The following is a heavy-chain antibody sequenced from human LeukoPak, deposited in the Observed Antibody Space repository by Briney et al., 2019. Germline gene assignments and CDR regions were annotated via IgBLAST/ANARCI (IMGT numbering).Heavy chain of an antibody. CDR2: IDWDDDK. Sequence: GSGPALVKPPQTLTLTCTFSGFSLSTSGMRVSWIRQPPGKALEWLARIDWDDDKFYCTSLKTRLTISKDTSKNQVVLTLTNMDPVDTATYYCAHNSGWSFDYWGQGTLVTVSS. CDR3: AHNSGWSFDY. V-gene: IGHV2-70*04. CDR1: GFSLSTSGMR. D-gene: IGHD6-19*01. J-gene: IGHJ4*02.